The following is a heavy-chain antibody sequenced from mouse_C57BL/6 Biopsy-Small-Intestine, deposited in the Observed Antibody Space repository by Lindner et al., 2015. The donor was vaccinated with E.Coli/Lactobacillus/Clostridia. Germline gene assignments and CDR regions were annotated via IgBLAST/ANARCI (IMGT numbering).Heavy chain of an antibody. J-gene: IGHJ4*01. CDR3: ARSLPYSYYKSGYDY. CDR2: VNPNSGFT. Sequence: SVKVSCKASGYTFTAYYIHWVRQAPGQGLEWMGWVNPNSGFTNYAEGFQGRVTLTRDTSITTVYMELSSLTSDDTAVYYCARSLPYSYYKSGYDYWGQGSLVTVSS. V-gene: IGHV1-84*02. CDR1: GYTFTAYY. D-gene: IGHD2-12*01.